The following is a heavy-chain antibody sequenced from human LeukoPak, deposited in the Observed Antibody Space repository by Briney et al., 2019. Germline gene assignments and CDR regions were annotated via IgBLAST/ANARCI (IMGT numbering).Heavy chain of an antibody. Sequence: SQTLSLTCAISGDSVSSNSATWDWIRQSPSRGLEWLGRTYYRSKWYNDYAVSFKSRVTINPDTSKNQFSLQLNSVTPGDTAVYYCAREGSDGYLFDYWGQGSLVIVSS. D-gene: IGHD3-16*01. CDR1: GDSVSSNSAT. CDR2: TYYRSKWYN. V-gene: IGHV6-1*01. J-gene: IGHJ4*02. CDR3: AREGSDGYLFDY.